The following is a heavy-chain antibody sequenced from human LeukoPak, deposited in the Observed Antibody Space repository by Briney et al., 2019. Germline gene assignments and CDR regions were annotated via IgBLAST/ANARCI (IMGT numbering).Heavy chain of an antibody. CDR3: ARQYPSDYYFDY. CDR2: IYYSGST. J-gene: IGHJ4*02. V-gene: IGHV4-59*08. D-gene: IGHD2-21*02. Sequence: SETLSLTCTVSGGSISSYYWSWIRQPPGKGLEWIGYIYYSGSTKYNPSLKSRVTISVDTSKNQFSLKLSSVTAADTAVYYCARQYPSDYYFDYWGQGTLVTVSS. CDR1: GGSISSYY.